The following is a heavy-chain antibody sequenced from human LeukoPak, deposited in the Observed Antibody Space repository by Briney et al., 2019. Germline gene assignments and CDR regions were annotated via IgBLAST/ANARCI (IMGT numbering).Heavy chain of an antibody. D-gene: IGHD6-19*01. Sequence: GASVKLSCKASGGTFTSYANSWVRQAPGRGLEWMGGIIPIFGTANYAQKFQGRVTITADKSTSTAYMELSSLRSEDTAVYYCARDHGSGWARYNDAFDIWGQGTMVTVSS. CDR3: ARDHGSGWARYNDAFDI. J-gene: IGHJ3*02. V-gene: IGHV1-69*06. CDR1: GGTFTSYA. CDR2: IIPIFGTA.